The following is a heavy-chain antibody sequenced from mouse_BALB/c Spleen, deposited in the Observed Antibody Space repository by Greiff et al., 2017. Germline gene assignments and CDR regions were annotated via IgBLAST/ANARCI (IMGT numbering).Heavy chain of an antibody. D-gene: IGHD3-3*01. Sequence: VMLVESGPGLVAPSQSLSITCTVSGFSLTSYGVHWVRQPPGKGLEWLGVIWAGGSTNYNSALMSRLSISKDNSKSQVFLKMNSLQTDDTAMYYCARGGGTGDYFDYWGQGTTLTVSS. V-gene: IGHV2-9*02. CDR3: ARGGGTGDYFDY. CDR1: GFSLTSYG. J-gene: IGHJ2*01. CDR2: IWAGGST.